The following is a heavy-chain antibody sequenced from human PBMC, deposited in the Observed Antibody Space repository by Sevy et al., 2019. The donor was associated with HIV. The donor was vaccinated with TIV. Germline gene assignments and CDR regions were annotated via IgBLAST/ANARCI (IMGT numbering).Heavy chain of an antibody. CDR2: MNPNSGNT. V-gene: IGHV1-8*01. Sequence: ASVKVSCKASGYTFSSYDINWVRQATGQGLEWMGWMNPNSGNTGYAQKFQGRVTMTRNTSISTAYMELSNLRSDDTAVYYCARDVGRTPTGTRARCLDYWGQGTLVTVSS. CDR3: ARDVGRTPTGTRARCLDY. D-gene: IGHD1-1*01. CDR1: GYTFSSYD. J-gene: IGHJ4*02.